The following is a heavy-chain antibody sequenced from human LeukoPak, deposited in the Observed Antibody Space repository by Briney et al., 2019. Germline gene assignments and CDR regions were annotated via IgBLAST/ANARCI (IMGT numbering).Heavy chain of an antibody. J-gene: IGHJ3*02. D-gene: IGHD2-2*01. CDR2: IYHSGST. Sequence: SETLSLTCAVSGYSISSGYYWGWIRQPPGKGLEWIGSIYHSGSTYYNPSLKSRVTISVETSKNQFSLKLSSVTAADTAVYYCARLEDCSSTSCYPYAFDIWGQGTMVTVSS. V-gene: IGHV4-38-2*01. CDR1: GYSISSGYY. CDR3: ARLEDCSSTSCYPYAFDI.